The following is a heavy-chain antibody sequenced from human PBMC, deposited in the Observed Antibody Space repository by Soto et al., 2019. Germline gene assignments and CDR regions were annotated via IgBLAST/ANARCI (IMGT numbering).Heavy chain of an antibody. CDR3: ARRGSNSGSYGY. CDR2: INHSGST. CDR1: GGSFSGYY. J-gene: IGHJ3*01. Sequence: SSETLSLTCAVYGGSFSGYYWSWIRQPPGKGLEWIGEINHSGSTNYNPSLKSRVTISVDTSKNQFSLKLSSVTAADTAVYYCARRGSNSGSYGYWGQGTMVTVSS. D-gene: IGHD1-26*01. V-gene: IGHV4-34*01.